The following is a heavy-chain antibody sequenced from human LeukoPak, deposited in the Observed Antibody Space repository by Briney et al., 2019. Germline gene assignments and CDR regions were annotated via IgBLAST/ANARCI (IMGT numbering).Heavy chain of an antibody. CDR2: IYYSGST. CDR1: GGSISSYY. Sequence: PSETLSLTCTVPGGSISSYYWSWIRQPPGKGLEWIGYIYYSGSTNYNPSLKSRVTISVDTSKNQFSLKLSSVTAADTAVYYCARFDYGSGRTFDPWGQGTLVTVSS. CDR3: ARFDYGSGRTFDP. V-gene: IGHV4-59*01. J-gene: IGHJ5*02. D-gene: IGHD3-10*01.